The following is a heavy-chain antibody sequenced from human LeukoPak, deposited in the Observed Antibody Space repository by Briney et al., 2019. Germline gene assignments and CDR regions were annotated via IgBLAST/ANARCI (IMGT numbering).Heavy chain of an antibody. J-gene: IGHJ4*02. D-gene: IGHD3-22*01. V-gene: IGHV3-30*18. CDR1: GFTFSSYA. Sequence: GGSLRLSCAASGFTFSSYATSWVRQAPGKGLEWVAVIGYDGSNKYYADSVKGRFTISRDNSKNTLYLQMNSLRTEDTAVYFCAKEIYYDSSAFFDYWGQGTLVTVSA. CDR2: IGYDGSNK. CDR3: AKEIYYDSSAFFDY.